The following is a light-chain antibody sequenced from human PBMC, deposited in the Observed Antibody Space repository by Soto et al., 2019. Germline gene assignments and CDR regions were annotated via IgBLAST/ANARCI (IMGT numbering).Light chain of an antibody. Sequence: QSVLTQPASVSGSPGQSITISCTGTSSDVGGYNYVSWYQQHPGKAPKFMIYDVSNRPSGVSNRFSGSKSGNTASLTISGLQAEDDDDYYCSSYTNSNTRQIVFGTGTKVTVL. J-gene: IGLJ1*01. CDR2: DVS. CDR3: SSYTNSNTRQIV. V-gene: IGLV2-14*01. CDR1: SSDVGGYNY.